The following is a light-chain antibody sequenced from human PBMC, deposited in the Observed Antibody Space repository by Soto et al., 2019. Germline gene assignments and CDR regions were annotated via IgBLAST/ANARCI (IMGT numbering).Light chain of an antibody. V-gene: IGKV1-5*01. CDR2: DAS. CDR3: QQYHSYSIS. J-gene: IGKJ5*01. Sequence: DIKMTLSPSTLSASIGDRATVTCRASQSISSWLAWYQQKPGKAPKVLIYDASTLESGVPSRFSGSGSGTEFTLTISSLQPDDFATYYCQQYHSYSISFGQGT. CDR1: QSISSW.